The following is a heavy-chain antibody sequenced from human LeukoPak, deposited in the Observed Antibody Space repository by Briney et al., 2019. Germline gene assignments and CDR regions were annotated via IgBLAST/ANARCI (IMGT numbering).Heavy chain of an antibody. D-gene: IGHD6-13*01. CDR1: GGSFSGYY. CDR2: INHSGST. V-gene: IGHV4-34*01. J-gene: IGHJ6*03. Sequence: SETLSLTCAVYGGSFSGYYWSWIRQPPGKGLEWIGEINHSGSTNYNPSLKSRVTISVDTSKNQFSLKLSSVTAADTAVYYCARVSSSSWAGNYYYYMDVWGKGTTVTVSS. CDR3: ARVSSSSWAGNYYYYMDV.